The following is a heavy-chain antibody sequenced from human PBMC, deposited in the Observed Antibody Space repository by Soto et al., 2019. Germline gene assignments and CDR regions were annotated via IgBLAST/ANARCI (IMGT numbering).Heavy chain of an antibody. V-gene: IGHV3-23*01. Sequence: PGGSLRLSCTASGFTFSSYAMSWVRQAPGKGLEWVSAISGSGGSTYYADSVKGRFTISRDNSKNTLYLQMNSLRAEDTAVYYCARAYGSGTGRGVIAWGQGTLVTVSS. CDR1: GFTFSSYA. J-gene: IGHJ5*02. CDR2: ISGSGGST. D-gene: IGHD3-10*01. CDR3: ARAYGSGTGRGVIA.